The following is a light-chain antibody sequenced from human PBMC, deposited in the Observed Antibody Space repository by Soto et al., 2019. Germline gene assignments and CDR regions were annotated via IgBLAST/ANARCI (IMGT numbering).Light chain of an antibody. CDR1: NNYVGDYNY. Sequence: QSALTQPASVSWSPGQSITNSFPGTNNYVGDYNYVSWYQQYPGKAPKLIIYDVTTRPSGVSGRFAGSKSGNTASLTISGLQPEDEADYYCCSYSTSSALPYVFGTGTKLTVL. CDR3: CSYSTSSALPYV. V-gene: IGLV2-14*01. J-gene: IGLJ1*01. CDR2: DVT.